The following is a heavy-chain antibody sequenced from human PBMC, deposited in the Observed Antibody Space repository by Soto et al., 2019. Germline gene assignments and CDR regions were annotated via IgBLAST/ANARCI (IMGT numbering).Heavy chain of an antibody. Sequence: QVQLQESGPGLVKPSQTLSLTCTVSGGSISSGDHYWSWIRQSPGKGLEWIGYIWYRGNTFYDPSLKSRLTISVDTSKNQFSLKLSSVTAADTAVYYCVRVSPSTTITICDYWGQGILVTVSS. J-gene: IGHJ4*02. CDR3: VRVSPSTTITICDY. D-gene: IGHD4-4*01. CDR2: IWYRGNT. V-gene: IGHV4-30-4*01. CDR1: GGSISSGDHY.